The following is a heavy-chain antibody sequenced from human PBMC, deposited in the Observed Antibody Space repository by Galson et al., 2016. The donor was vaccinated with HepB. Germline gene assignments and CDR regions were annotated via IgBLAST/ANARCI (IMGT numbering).Heavy chain of an antibody. J-gene: IGHJ4*02. CDR1: GDTFSSYV. CDR2: IMPLFGIK. V-gene: IGHV1-69*10. CDR3: ARVFGHGDYHFDC. D-gene: IGHD2-21*01. Sequence: SVKVSCKASGDTFSSYVIGWVRQAPGQGLEWMGGIMPLFGIKNSAQNLRDRITITADTSTNTAYMQLSSLTSEDTAVYYCARVFGHGDYHFDCWGQGTLITVSS.